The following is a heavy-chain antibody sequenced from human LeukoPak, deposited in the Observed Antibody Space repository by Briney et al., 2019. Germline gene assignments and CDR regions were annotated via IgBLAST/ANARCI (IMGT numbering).Heavy chain of an antibody. CDR2: IYYNGNT. CDR1: GGSISSYY. Sequence: SETLSLTCTVSGGSISSYYWSWIRQPPGKGLEWIGYIYYNGNTNYNPSLKSRLTISVDTSRKQFSLKLSSVTAADAAVYYCARGGWYFALWGRGTLVTVSS. V-gene: IGHV4-59*01. J-gene: IGHJ2*01. CDR3: ARGGWYFAL.